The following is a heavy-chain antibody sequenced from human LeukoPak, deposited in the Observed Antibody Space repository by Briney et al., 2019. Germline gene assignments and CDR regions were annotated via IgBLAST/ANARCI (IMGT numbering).Heavy chain of an antibody. CDR3: ARHVNPAPGYSSGWYLDY. CDR2: IYYSGST. D-gene: IGHD6-19*01. V-gene: IGHV4-59*08. CDR1: GGPISSYY. J-gene: IGHJ4*02. Sequence: SETLSLTCTVSGGPISSYYWSWIRQPPGKGLEWIGYIYYSGSTNYNPSLKSRVTISVDTSKNQFSLKLSSVTAADTAVYYCARHVNPAPGYSSGWYLDYWGQGTLVTVSS.